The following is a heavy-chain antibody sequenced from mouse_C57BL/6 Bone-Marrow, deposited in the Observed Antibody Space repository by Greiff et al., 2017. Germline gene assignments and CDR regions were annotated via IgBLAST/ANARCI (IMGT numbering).Heavy chain of an antibody. Sequence: EVQLQQSGPVLVKPGASVKMSCKASGYTFTDYYMNWVKQSHGKSLEWIGVINPYNGGTSYNQKFKGKATLTVAKSSSTAYMELNSLTSEDSAVYYCARGGWLPFAYWGQGTLVTVSA. CDR2: INPYNGGT. CDR3: ARGGWLPFAY. CDR1: GYTFTDYY. V-gene: IGHV1-19*01. J-gene: IGHJ3*01. D-gene: IGHD2-2*01.